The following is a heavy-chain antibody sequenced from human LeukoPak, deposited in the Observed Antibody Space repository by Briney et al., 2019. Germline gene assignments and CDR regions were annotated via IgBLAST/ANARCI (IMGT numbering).Heavy chain of an antibody. D-gene: IGHD6-19*01. CDR2: IWYDGSNK. J-gene: IGHJ4*02. CDR1: GFTFSDYY. Sequence: GGSLGLSCAASGFTFSDYYMSWIRQAPGKGLEWVALIWYDGSNKYYTDSVKGRFTISRDNSKNTLYLQMNSLRAEDTAIYYCAKGLYNSGWSEPDYWGQGTLVTVSS. CDR3: AKGLYNSGWSEPDY. V-gene: IGHV3-33*06.